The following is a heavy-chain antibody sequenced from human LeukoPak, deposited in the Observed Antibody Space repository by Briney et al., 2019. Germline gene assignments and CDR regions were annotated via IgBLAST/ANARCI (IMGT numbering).Heavy chain of an antibody. Sequence: GGSLRLSCAASGFTFSSYAMSWVRQAPGKGLEWVSAISGSGGSTYYADSVKGRFTISRDNAKNTLILQMNSLRTEDTAVYYCARDLNGPGYWGQGALVTVSS. D-gene: IGHD6-13*01. J-gene: IGHJ4*02. V-gene: IGHV3-23*01. CDR1: GFTFSSYA. CDR3: ARDLNGPGY. CDR2: ISGSGGST.